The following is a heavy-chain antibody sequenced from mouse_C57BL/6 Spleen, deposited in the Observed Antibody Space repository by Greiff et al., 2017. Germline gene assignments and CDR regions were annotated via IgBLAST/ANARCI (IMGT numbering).Heavy chain of an antibody. Sequence: VMLVESGAELVRPGASVKLSCKASGYTFTDYYINWVKQRPGQGLEWIARIYPGSGNTYYNEKFKGKATLTAEKSSSTAYMQLSSLTSEDSAVYFCAREAPGYFDYWGKGTTLTVSS. CDR3: AREAPGYFDY. V-gene: IGHV1-76*01. CDR1: GYTFTDYY. J-gene: IGHJ2*01. CDR2: IYPGSGNT.